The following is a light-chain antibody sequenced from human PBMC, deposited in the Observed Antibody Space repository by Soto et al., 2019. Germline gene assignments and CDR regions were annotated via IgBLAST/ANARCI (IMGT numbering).Light chain of an antibody. CDR2: GAS. CDR3: QQYNNWPLT. Sequence: EIVMTQSPDTLSVSPGERATLSCRASQSVSSDLAWYQQKPGQAPRLLIYGASTRATGIPATFSGSGSGRQFTLTISSLQSQDCAVYYCQQYNNWPLTFGGGTKVEIK. CDR1: QSVSSD. J-gene: IGKJ4*01. V-gene: IGKV3-15*01.